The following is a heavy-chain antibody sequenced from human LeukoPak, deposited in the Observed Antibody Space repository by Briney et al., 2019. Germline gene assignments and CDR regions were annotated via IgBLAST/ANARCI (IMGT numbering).Heavy chain of an antibody. D-gene: IGHD2-2*01. CDR1: GGSISSYY. CDR2: IYYSGST. CDR3: ASGIDCSSTSCYSLDY. Sequence: SLSLTCTVSGGSISSYYWSWIRQPPGKGLEWIGYIYYSGSTNYNPSLKSRVTISVATSKNQFSLKLSSVTAADTAVYYCASGIDCSSTSCYSLDYWGQGTLVTVSS. V-gene: IGHV4-59*01. J-gene: IGHJ4*02.